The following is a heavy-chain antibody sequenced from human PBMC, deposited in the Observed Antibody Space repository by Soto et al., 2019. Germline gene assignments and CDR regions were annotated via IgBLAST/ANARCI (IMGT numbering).Heavy chain of an antibody. CDR3: AKDPGGSGSYYFYYYYMDV. CDR2: ISGSGGST. V-gene: IGHV3-23*01. D-gene: IGHD3-10*01. J-gene: IGHJ6*03. Sequence: GGSLRLSCAASGFTFSSYAMSWVRQAPGKGLEWVSAISGSGGSTYYADSVKGRFTISRDNSKNTLYLQMNSLRAEDTAVYYCAKDPGGSGSYYFYYYYMDVWGKGTTVTVSS. CDR1: GFTFSSYA.